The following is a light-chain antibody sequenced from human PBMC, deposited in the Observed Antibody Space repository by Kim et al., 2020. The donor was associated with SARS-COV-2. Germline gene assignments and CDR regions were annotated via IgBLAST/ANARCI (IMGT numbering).Light chain of an antibody. J-gene: IGKJ1*01. Sequence: EIVLTQSPGTLSLSPGERATLSCRASQTVSNNYLAWYQQKPGQAPRLLIYGASSRATGIPDRLSGSGSGTDFTLTVSRLEPEDFAVYYCQQCGSSPPMFGRGTKVDIK. CDR1: QTVSNNY. CDR3: QQCGSSPPM. V-gene: IGKV3-20*01. CDR2: GAS.